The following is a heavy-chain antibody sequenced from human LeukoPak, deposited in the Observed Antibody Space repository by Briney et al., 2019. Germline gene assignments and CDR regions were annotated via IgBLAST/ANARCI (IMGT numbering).Heavy chain of an antibody. CDR3: ARDSRQQLFDY. Sequence: GGSLRLSCAASGFTFSSYEMNWVRQAPGKGLEWVSYISSSGSTIYYADSVKGRFTISRDNAKNSLYLQMNSLRAEDTAVYYCARDSRQQLFDYWGQGTLVTVSS. J-gene: IGHJ4*02. CDR2: ISSSGSTI. V-gene: IGHV3-48*03. D-gene: IGHD4-11*01. CDR1: GFTFSSYE.